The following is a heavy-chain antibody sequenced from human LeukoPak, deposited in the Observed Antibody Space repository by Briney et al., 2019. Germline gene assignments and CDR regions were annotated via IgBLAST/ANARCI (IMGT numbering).Heavy chain of an antibody. CDR3: ARDNGYSYGDYYYYMDV. V-gene: IGHV3-21*01. CDR1: GFTFSSYS. Sequence: GGSLRLSCAASGFTFSSYSMNWVRQAPGKGLEWVSSISSSSSYIYYADSVKGRFTISRDNAKNSLYLQMNSLRGEDTAVYYCARDNGYSYGDYYYYMDVWGKGTTVTVSS. D-gene: IGHD5-18*01. J-gene: IGHJ6*03. CDR2: ISSSSSYI.